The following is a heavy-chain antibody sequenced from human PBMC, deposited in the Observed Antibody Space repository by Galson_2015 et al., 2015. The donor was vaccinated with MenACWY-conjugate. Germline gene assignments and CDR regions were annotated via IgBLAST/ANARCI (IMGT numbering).Heavy chain of an antibody. Sequence: ATLSLTCTVSGDSFHRRRFYWGWLRRHPGKGLEWLGNIYNNGKNYYKPSLKSPVNLSVDKSKNQFSLKLTSVTAADTAIYYCARLKSPYMLSNSESGTFYFDVWGQGTLVTFSS. CDR2: IYNNGKN. CDR3: ARLKSPYMLSNSESGTFYFDV. D-gene: IGHD2/OR15-2a*01. CDR1: GDSFHRRRFY. J-gene: IGHJ4*02. V-gene: IGHV4-39*01.